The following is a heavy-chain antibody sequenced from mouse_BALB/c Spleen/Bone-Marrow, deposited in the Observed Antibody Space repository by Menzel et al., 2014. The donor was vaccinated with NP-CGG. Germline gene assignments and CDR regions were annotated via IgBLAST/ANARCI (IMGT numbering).Heavy chain of an antibody. CDR1: GYSFTGYF. V-gene: IGHV1-37*01. D-gene: IGHD1-1*01. J-gene: IGHJ4*01. Sequence: EVQLQQSGPELVKPGASGKISCKASGYSFTGYFMNWVKQSHGKSLEWIGRINPYNGDTFYNQMFKGKATLTVDKSSSTAHMELLSLPSEDSAVYYCGGVTPVVAKNYYYAMDYWGQGTSVTVSS. CDR2: INPYNGDT. CDR3: GGVTPVVAKNYYYAMDY.